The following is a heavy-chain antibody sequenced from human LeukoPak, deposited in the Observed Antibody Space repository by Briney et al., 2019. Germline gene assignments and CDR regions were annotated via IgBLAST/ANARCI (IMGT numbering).Heavy chain of an antibody. CDR3: AKHPAFDI. CDR2: INSDGTGT. J-gene: IGHJ3*02. CDR1: GFTFSSYW. V-gene: IGHV3-74*03. Sequence: GGSLRLSCAASGFTFSSYWMHWVRQAPGKGPVWVLRINSDGTGTMYADSVKGRFTISRDNAKNTLYLQMNSLRAEDTAVYYCAKHPAFDIWGQGTMVTVSS.